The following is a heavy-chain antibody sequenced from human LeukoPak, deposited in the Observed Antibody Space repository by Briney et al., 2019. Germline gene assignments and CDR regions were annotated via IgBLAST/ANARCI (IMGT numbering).Heavy chain of an antibody. CDR2: IYTSGST. CDR1: GGSNSSGSYY. Sequence: PSETLSLTCTVSGGSNSSGSYYWSWIRQPAGKGLEWIGRIYTSGSTNYNPSLKSRVTISVDTSKNQFSLKLSSVTAADTAVYYCARSISYYYDAFDIWGQGTMVTVSS. D-gene: IGHD3-10*01. V-gene: IGHV4-61*02. CDR3: ARSISYYYDAFDI. J-gene: IGHJ3*02.